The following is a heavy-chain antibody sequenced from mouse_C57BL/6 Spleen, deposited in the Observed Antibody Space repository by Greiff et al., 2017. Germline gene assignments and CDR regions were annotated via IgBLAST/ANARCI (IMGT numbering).Heavy chain of an antibody. J-gene: IGHJ2*01. CDR2: FHPNSGST. V-gene: IGHV1-64*01. CDR1: GYTFTSYW. Sequence: QVQLQQPGAELVKPGASVKLSCKPSGYTFTSYWMHWVKQRPGQGLEWIGMFHPNSGSTNYNAKFKSKATLTVDKSSSTAYMQLSSLTSEDSAVYYCARNSSRNYDVHYFDYWGEGTTLTVSS. D-gene: IGHD2-1*01. CDR3: ARNSSRNYDVHYFDY.